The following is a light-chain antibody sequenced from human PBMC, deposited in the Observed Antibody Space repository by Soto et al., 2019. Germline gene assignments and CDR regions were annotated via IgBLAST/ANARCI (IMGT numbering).Light chain of an antibody. J-gene: IGKJ5*01. V-gene: IGKV3-15*01. CDR2: AAS. CDR1: QSVSSN. CDR3: QQCNNWPVT. Sequence: EIVMTQSPATLSVSPGERATLSCRASQSVSSNLAWYQQKPGQAPRLLIYAASTRATGIPARFSGSGSGTKFTLTISSLQSEDFAVYYCQQCNNWPVTFGQGTRLEIK.